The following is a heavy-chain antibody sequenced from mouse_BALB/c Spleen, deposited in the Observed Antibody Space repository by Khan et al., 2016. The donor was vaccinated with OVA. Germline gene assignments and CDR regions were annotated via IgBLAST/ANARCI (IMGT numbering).Heavy chain of an antibody. Sequence: EVKLLESGPELVRPGASVKISCKASGYSFTGYFMNWVMQRHGKSLEWIGRINPHIGETFYNQRFKDKATLTVDESSSTAHMELQSLASEDSAVYYCTRIYRSDFDYWGQGTTLTVSS. CDR2: INPHIGET. CDR3: TRIYRSDFDY. D-gene: IGHD1-1*01. CDR1: GYSFTGYF. J-gene: IGHJ2*01. V-gene: IGHV1-20*02.